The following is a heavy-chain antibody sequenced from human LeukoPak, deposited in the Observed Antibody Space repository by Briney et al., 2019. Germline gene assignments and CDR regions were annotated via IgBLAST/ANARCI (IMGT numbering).Heavy chain of an antibody. Sequence: GGPLRLSCAASGFTFDDYGMSWVRQAPGKGLEWVSGINWNGGSTGYADSVKGRFTISRDNAKNSLYLQMNSLRAEDTALYYCARSRGGATYFDYWGQGTLVTVSS. J-gene: IGHJ4*02. CDR3: ARSRGGATYFDY. CDR1: GFTFDDYG. D-gene: IGHD1-26*01. V-gene: IGHV3-20*04. CDR2: INWNGGST.